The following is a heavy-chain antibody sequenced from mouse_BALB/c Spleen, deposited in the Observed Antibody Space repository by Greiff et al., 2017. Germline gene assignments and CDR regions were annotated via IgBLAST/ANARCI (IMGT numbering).Heavy chain of an antibody. CDR3: ARDYYGSRPPDY. CDR2: IYPGNVNT. D-gene: IGHD1-1*01. Sequence: QVQLQQSGPELVKPGASVRISCKASGYTFTSYYIHWVKQRPGQGLEWIGWIYPGNVNTKYNEKFKGKATLTADKSSSTAYMQLSSLTSEDSAVYFCARDYYGSRPPDYWGQGTTLTVSS. V-gene: IGHV1S56*01. J-gene: IGHJ2*01. CDR1: GYTFTSYY.